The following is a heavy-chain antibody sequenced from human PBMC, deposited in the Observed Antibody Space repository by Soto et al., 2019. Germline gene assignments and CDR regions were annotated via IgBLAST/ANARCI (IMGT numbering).Heavy chain of an antibody. CDR3: ARGLSVTLFDY. J-gene: IGHJ4*02. V-gene: IGHV4-31*02. Sequence: WIWIRQYPGKGLEWIGYIYYSGSTFYNPSIKSRVSISVDTSKNQFSLNLSSVTAADTAVYYCARGLSVTLFDYWGQGTLVNVSS. D-gene: IGHD4-17*01. CDR2: IYYSGST.